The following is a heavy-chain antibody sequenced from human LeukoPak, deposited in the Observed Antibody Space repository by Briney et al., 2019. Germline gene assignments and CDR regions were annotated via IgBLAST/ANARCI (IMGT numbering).Heavy chain of an antibody. CDR2: INHSGST. Sequence: SETLSLTCAVYGVSFSGYYWSWIRQPPGKGLEWIGEINHSGSTNYNPSLKSRVTISVDTSKNQFSLKLSSVTAADTAVYYCARGLDIVVVTATRFDPWGQGTLVTVSS. D-gene: IGHD2-21*02. CDR3: ARGLDIVVVTATRFDP. J-gene: IGHJ5*02. CDR1: GVSFSGYY. V-gene: IGHV4-34*01.